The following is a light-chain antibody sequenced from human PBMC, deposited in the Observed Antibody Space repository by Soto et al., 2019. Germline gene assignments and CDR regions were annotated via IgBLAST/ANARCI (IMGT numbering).Light chain of an antibody. Sequence: QSALTQPASVSGSPGQSITIYCTGTSSDVGSYNLVSWYQQHPGKAPKLMIYEGSKRPSGVSNRFSGSKSGNKASLTISGLQAEDEADYYCCSYAGSSTYVVFGGGTKLTVL. CDR3: CSYAGSSTYVV. CDR2: EGS. CDR1: SSDVGSYNL. V-gene: IGLV2-23*01. J-gene: IGLJ2*01.